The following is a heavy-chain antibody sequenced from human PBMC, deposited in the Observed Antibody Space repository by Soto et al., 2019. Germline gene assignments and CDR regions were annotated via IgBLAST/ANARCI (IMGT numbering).Heavy chain of an antibody. J-gene: IGHJ6*02. CDR2: IDPSDSYT. CDR1: GYSFTSYW. Sequence: GESLKISCKGSGYSFTSYWISWVRQMPVKGLEWMGRIDPSDSYTNYSPSFQGHVTISADKSISTAYLQWSSLKASDTAMYYCARDIAAAGMRYYYYGMDVWGQGTTVTVS. D-gene: IGHD6-13*01. CDR3: ARDIAAAGMRYYYYGMDV. V-gene: IGHV5-10-1*01.